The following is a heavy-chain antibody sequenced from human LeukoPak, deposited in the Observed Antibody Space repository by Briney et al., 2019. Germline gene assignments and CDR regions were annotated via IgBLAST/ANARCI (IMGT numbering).Heavy chain of an antibody. Sequence: PGGSLRLSCAASGFTFSSYAMHWVRQAPGKGLEWVAVISYDGSNKYYADSVKGRITISRDNPRNTLYLQMNSLRAEDTAVYYCACRGDGGRAFDIWGQGTMVTVSS. CDR1: GFTFSSYA. V-gene: IGHV3-30*14. CDR2: ISYDGSNK. CDR3: ACRGDGGRAFDI. J-gene: IGHJ3*02. D-gene: IGHD3-10*01.